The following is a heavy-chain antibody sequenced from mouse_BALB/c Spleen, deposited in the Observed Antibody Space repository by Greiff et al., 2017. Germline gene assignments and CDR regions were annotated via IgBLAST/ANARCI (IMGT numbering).Heavy chain of an antibody. CDR2: IDPYNGGT. D-gene: IGHD1-1*01. Sequence: EVKLQESGPELVKPGASVKVSCKASGYAFTSYNMYWVKQSHGKSLEWIGYIDPYNGGTSYNQKFKGKATLTVDKSSSTAYMHLNSLTSEDSAVYYCARYYYYGSSYVQYFDVWGAGTTVTVSS. J-gene: IGHJ1*01. CDR3: ARYYYYGSSYVQYFDV. CDR1: GYAFTSYN. V-gene: IGHV1S135*01.